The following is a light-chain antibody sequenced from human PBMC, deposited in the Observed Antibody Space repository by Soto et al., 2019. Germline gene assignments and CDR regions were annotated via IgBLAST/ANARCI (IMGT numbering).Light chain of an antibody. CDR1: QGISRW. CDR2: SAS. V-gene: IGKV1-12*01. Sequence: DIQITQLPSSMSSSVGDRVTITCLSSQGISRWLAWYHQKPGKAPNFLIYSASTLHSGVPSRFSGSGSGTDFTLTISSLQPEDFGTYYCQQANSFPLTFGPGTKVDIK. CDR3: QQANSFPLT. J-gene: IGKJ3*01.